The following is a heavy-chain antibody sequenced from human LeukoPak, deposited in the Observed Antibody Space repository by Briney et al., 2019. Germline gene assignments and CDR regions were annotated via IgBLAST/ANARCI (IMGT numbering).Heavy chain of an antibody. CDR2: ITTSSTTK. CDR1: GFAFNTYS. J-gene: IGHJ4*02. Sequence: GGSLRLSCAASGFAFNTYSMNWVRQAPGKGLQWVSSITTSSTTKYYADSVKGRFTISRDNAKNSLYLQMNILRAEDTAVYYCARDQVPGQYWGQGTLVTVSS. V-gene: IGHV3-48*01. CDR3: ARDQVPGQY.